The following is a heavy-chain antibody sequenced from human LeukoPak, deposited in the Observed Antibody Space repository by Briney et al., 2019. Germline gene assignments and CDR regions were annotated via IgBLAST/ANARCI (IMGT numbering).Heavy chain of an antibody. J-gene: IGHJ6*04. CDR2: ISSSSSTI. D-gene: IGHD6-19*01. CDR1: GFTFSSHS. V-gene: IGHV3-48*01. Sequence: GGSLRLSCAASGFTFSSHSMNWVRQAPGKGLEWVSYISSSSSTIYYADSVKGRFTISRDNAKNSLYLQMNSLRAEDTAVYYCARKPLYSSGWYGPLDVWGKGTTVTVSS. CDR3: ARKPLYSSGWYGPLDV.